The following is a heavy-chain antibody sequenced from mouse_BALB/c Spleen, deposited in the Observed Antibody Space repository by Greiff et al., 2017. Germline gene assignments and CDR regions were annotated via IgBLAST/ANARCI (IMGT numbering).Heavy chain of an antibody. CDR1: GFAFSSYD. J-gene: IGHJ4*01. Sequence: EVQLVESGGGLVKPGGSLKLSCAASGFAFSSYDMSWVRQTPEKRLEWVAYISSGGGSTYYPDTVKGRFTISRDNAKNTLYLQMSSLKSEDTAMYYCARQRDYYGSQTYYAMDYWGQGTSVTVSS. CDR3: ARQRDYYGSQTYYAMDY. V-gene: IGHV5-12-1*01. D-gene: IGHD1-1*01. CDR2: ISSGGGST.